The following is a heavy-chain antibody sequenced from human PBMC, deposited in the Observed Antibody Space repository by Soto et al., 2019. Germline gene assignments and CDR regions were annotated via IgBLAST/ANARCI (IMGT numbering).Heavy chain of an antibody. Sequence: QVQLVESGGGVVQPGRSLRLSCAASGFTFSSYAMHWVRQAPGKGLEWVAVISYDGSNKYYADSVKGRFTISRDNSKNTLYLEMNSLRGEDKGVYYWARAGSREVISSGYYLWGQGTLVTVSS. CDR2: ISYDGSNK. CDR1: GFTFSSYA. D-gene: IGHD3-22*01. V-gene: IGHV3-30-3*01. J-gene: IGHJ4*02. CDR3: ARAGSREVISSGYYL.